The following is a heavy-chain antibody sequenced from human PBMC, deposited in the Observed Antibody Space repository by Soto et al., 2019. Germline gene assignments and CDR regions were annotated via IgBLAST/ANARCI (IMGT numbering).Heavy chain of an antibody. J-gene: IGHJ6*02. D-gene: IGHD3-10*01. V-gene: IGHV1-69*13. CDR1: GGTFSSYA. CDR2: IIPIFGTA. CDR3: AREDSGYYGSGSYPAYGMDV. Sequence: SVKVSCKASGGTFSSYAISWVRQAPGQGLEWMGGIIPIFGTANYAQKFQGRVAITADESTSTAYMELSSLRSEDTAVYYCAREDSGYYGSGSYPAYGMDVWGQGTTVTVSS.